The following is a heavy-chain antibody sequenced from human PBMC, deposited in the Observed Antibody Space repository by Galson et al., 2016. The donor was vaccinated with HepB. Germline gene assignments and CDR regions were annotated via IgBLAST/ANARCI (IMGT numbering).Heavy chain of an antibody. CDR1: GFSLSTTGMC. CDR3: ARIRRDTSGYPIDY. J-gene: IGHJ4*02. V-gene: IGHV2-70*01. Sequence: PALVKPTQTLTLTCTFSGFSLSTTGMCVSWFRQPPGKALEWLALIDWDDDENYNTSLKTRLTIPKDTSKNQVVLTMTNMDPVDTAKYYCARIRRDTSGYPIDYWGQGTLVTVSS. D-gene: IGHD3-22*01. CDR2: IDWDDDE.